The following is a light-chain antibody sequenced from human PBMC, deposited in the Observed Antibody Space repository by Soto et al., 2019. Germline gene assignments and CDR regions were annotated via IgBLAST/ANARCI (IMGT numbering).Light chain of an antibody. CDR1: SSDVGGYNF. CDR2: DVS. Sequence: QSALTQPASVSGSPGQSITISCTGTSSDVGGYNFVSWYQQHPGKAPKLMIYDVSSRPSGVSNRFSGSKSGNTASLTISGLQAVDEGDYYCSSYASSSTMVXGAGTKLTVL. CDR3: SSYASSSTMV. J-gene: IGLJ3*02. V-gene: IGLV2-14*03.